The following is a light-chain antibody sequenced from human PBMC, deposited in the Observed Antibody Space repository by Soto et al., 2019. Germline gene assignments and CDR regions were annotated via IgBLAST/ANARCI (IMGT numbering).Light chain of an antibody. Sequence: QAVVTQEPSVTVSPGGTVTLTCGSNTGAVTSGHWSYWFQQKPGQAPRTLIYDTSTKPSWTPARFSGSLLGGKAALTLSGAQPEDEAEYYCLLSYGPPWVFGGGTKLTVL. J-gene: IGLJ3*02. CDR3: LLSYGPPWV. CDR2: DTS. CDR1: TGAVTSGHW. V-gene: IGLV7-46*01.